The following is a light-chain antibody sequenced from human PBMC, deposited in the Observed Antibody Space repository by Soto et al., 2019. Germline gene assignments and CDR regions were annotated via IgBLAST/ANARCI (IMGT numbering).Light chain of an antibody. Sequence: QSVLTQPPSASGTPGQRVTIYCSGSSSNIGSNYVYWYQQLPGTAPKLLIYRNNQRPSGVPDRFSGSKSGTSASLAISGLRSEDEADYYCAAWDDSLSAVVFGGGTQLTVL. V-gene: IGLV1-47*01. CDR3: AAWDDSLSAVV. CDR1: SSNIGSNY. CDR2: RNN. J-gene: IGLJ2*01.